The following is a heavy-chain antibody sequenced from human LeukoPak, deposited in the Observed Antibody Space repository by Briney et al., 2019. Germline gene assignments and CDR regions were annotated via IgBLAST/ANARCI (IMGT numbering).Heavy chain of an antibody. V-gene: IGHV3-9*01. CDR3: ARLAPYYAFDI. CDR1: GFTFDDYA. D-gene: IGHD1-26*01. Sequence: SGRSLRLSCAASGFTFDDYAMHWVRQAPGKGLEWVSGISWNSGSIGYADSVKGRFTISRDNAKNSLYLQMNSLRAEDTAVYYCARLAPYYAFDIWGQGTMVTVSS. CDR2: ISWNSGSI. J-gene: IGHJ3*02.